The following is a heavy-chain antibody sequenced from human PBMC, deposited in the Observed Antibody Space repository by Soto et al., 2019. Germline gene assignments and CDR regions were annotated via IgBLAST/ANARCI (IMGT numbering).Heavy chain of an antibody. CDR2: IYSGGST. J-gene: IGHJ6*03. V-gene: IGHV3-66*01. CDR3: ARGGKPVNPPYYYYYMDV. CDR1: GFTGSSNY. Sequence: EVQLVESGGGFVQPGGSLRLSCAASGFTGSSNYMSWVRQAPGKGLEWASVIYSGGSTYYADSVKGRFTISRDNSKNPLDLQMNSLSAEDTAVYYCARGGKPVNPPYYYYYMDVWGKGNTVTVSS.